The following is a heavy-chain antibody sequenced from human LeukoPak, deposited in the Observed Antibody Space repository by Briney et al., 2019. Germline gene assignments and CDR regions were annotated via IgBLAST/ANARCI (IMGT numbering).Heavy chain of an antibody. CDR2: INPNSGGT. Sequence: EASVKVSCKASGYTFTGYYMHWVRQAPGQGLEWMGWINPNSGGTNYAQKFQGRVTMTRDTSISTAYMELSRLRSDDTAVYYCAGVGIAAAGTFDYWGQGTLVTVSS. CDR1: GYTFTGYY. CDR3: AGVGIAAAGTFDY. D-gene: IGHD6-13*01. V-gene: IGHV1-2*02. J-gene: IGHJ4*02.